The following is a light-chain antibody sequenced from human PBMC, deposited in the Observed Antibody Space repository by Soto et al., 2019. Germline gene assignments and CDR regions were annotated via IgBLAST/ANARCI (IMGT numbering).Light chain of an antibody. CDR3: QTWGTGVV. V-gene: IGLV4-69*01. Sequence: QSVLTQSPSASASLGASVKLTCTLSSGHSNYAIAWHQQQPEKGPRYLMKLNSDGSHSKGDGIPDRFSGSSSGAERYLTISTLQSEDDADYYCQTWGTGVVFGGGTQLTVL. CDR2: LNSDGSH. CDR1: SGHSNYA. J-gene: IGLJ2*01.